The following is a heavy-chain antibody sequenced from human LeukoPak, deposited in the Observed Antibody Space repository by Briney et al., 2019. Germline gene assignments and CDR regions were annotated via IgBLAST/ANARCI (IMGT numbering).Heavy chain of an antibody. CDR2: INPNSGGT. V-gene: IGHV1-2*02. CDR3: ASICSGGSCYRSRIHDY. Sequence: ASVKVSCKASGYTFTGYYMHWVRQAPGQGLEWMGWINPNSGGTNYAQKFQVRVTMTRDTSISTAYMELSRLRSDDTAVYYCASICSGGSCYRSRIHDYWGQGTLVTVSS. J-gene: IGHJ4*02. D-gene: IGHD2-15*01. CDR1: GYTFTGYY.